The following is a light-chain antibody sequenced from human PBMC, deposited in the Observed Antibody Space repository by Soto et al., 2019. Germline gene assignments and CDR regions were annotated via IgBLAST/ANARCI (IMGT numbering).Light chain of an antibody. V-gene: IGKV3-15*01. CDR2: GAS. CDR3: QQYNNWPLT. CDR1: QSVSSN. J-gene: IGKJ4*01. Sequence: EIVLTQSPATLSLSPGERATLSCRASQSVSSNLAWYQQKPGQAPRLLIYGASTRVTGIPARFSGSGSGTEFTLTISSLQSDTFAVYYCQQYNNWPLTFGGGTKVDIK.